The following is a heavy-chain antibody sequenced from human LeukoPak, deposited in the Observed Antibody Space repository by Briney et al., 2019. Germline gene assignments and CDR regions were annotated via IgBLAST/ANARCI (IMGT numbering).Heavy chain of an antibody. CDR3: ARADVDSVIGAFDI. Sequence: SETLSLTCTVSGGSISSYYWSRIRQPAGKGLEWIGRIYTSGSTNYNPSLKSRVTMSVDTSKNQFSLKLSSVTAADTAVYYCARADVDSVIGAFDIWGQGTMVTVSS. J-gene: IGHJ3*02. V-gene: IGHV4-4*07. D-gene: IGHD2-21*01. CDR1: GGSISSYY. CDR2: IYTSGST.